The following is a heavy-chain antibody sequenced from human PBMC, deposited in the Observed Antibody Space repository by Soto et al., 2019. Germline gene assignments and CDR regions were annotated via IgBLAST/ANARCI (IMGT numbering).Heavy chain of an antibody. CDR2: IHYSGST. CDR1: GGCIGNYY. Sequence: TSETLSLTCTVSGGCIGNYYWSWIRQPPGKGLEWIGYIHYSGSTWYNPSLKGRVTISVDKSRNQFSLKLSSVTAADTAVYFCAKNLYGYYVNPDIWGQGTMVTVSS. V-gene: IGHV4-59*01. CDR3: AKNLYGYYVNPDI. J-gene: IGHJ3*02. D-gene: IGHD3-3*01.